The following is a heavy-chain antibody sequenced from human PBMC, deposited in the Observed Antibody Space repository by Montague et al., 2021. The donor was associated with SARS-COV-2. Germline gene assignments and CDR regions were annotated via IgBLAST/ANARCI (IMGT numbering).Heavy chain of an antibody. CDR1: GVSVTNYY. CDR3: ARLPHYDCLNGPPDF. J-gene: IGHJ4*02. V-gene: IGHV4-59*08. D-gene: IGHD3/OR15-3a*01. Sequence: SETLSLTCTVSGVSVTNYYWSWIRQPPGKGLEWVGDVLYNKGTNFNPSLKSRVAISVDTSKNQFSLRLTSVTAADTAFYYCARLPHYDCLNGPPDFWDQGTLVTVSS. CDR2: VLYNKGT.